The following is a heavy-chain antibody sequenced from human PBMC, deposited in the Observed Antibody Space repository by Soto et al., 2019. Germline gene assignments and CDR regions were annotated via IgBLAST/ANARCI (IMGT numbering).Heavy chain of an antibody. CDR3: ARGLGRSYYDFWSGYYAIGPYYYGMDV. CDR2: INGGNDNT. Sequence: ASVKVSCKASGYPFTSYSIHWVRQAPGQRLEWMGWINGGNDNTRYSQNFQGRLTMTRDTPASTAYMELSSLRSEDTAVYYCARGLGRSYYDFWSGYYAIGPYYYGMDVWGQGTTVTVSS. V-gene: IGHV1-3*01. D-gene: IGHD3-3*01. J-gene: IGHJ6*02. CDR1: GYPFTSYS.